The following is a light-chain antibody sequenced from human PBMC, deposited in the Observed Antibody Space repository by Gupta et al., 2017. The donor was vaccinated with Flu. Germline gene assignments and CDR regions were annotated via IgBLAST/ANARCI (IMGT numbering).Light chain of an antibody. CDR2: KDT. CDR1: TLSTQY. Sequence: SCELTQPPSVSVSPGPTAPITCTGDTLSTQYTYWYQQKPGRAPILVIFKDTKRPSGIPERFSASNSGTTVTLTISGVQAEDEAAYYCQSADNSGSYVVFGGGTQLTV. CDR3: QSADNSGSYVV. J-gene: IGLJ3*02. V-gene: IGLV3-25*03.